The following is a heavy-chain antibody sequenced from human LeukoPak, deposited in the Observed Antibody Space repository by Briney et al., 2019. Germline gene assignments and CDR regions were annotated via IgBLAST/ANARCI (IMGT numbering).Heavy chain of an antibody. CDR2: INPNSGGT. Sequence: ASVKVSCKASGYTFTSYAMHWVRQAPGQGLEWMGWINPNSGGTNYAQKFQGRVTMTRDTSISTAYMELSRLRSDDTAVYYCARNQYSSSSADAFDIWGQGTMVTVSS. V-gene: IGHV1-2*02. CDR1: GYTFTSYA. CDR3: ARNQYSSSSADAFDI. J-gene: IGHJ3*02. D-gene: IGHD6-6*01.